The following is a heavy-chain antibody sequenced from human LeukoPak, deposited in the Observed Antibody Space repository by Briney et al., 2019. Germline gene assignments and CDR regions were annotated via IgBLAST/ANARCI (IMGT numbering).Heavy chain of an antibody. CDR2: VSDSGSGT. D-gene: IGHD6-19*01. CDR3: AKGKGSSGWYD. CDR1: GFTFSTYA. Sequence: GGSLRLSCADSGFTFSTYAMSWVRQAPGRGLEWVSAVSDSGSGTYYADSVKGRFTISRDNSKNTLYLQMTSLRAEDTALYYCAKGKGSSGWYDWGQGTLVTVSS. J-gene: IGHJ4*02. V-gene: IGHV3-23*01.